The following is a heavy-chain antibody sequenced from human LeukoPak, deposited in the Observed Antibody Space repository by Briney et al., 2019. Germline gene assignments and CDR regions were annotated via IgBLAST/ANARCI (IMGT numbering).Heavy chain of an antibody. D-gene: IGHD2-2*01. CDR1: GYTFTGYY. J-gene: IGHJ5*02. CDR2: IIPIFGTA. V-gene: IGHV1-69*13. Sequence: SVKVSCKASGYTFTGYYIHWVRQAPGQGLEWMGGIIPIFGTANYAQKFQGRVTITADESTSTAYMELSSLRSEDTAVYYCAREGAVVVPAAMVRDDNWFDPWGQGTLVTVSS. CDR3: AREGAVVVPAAMVRDDNWFDP.